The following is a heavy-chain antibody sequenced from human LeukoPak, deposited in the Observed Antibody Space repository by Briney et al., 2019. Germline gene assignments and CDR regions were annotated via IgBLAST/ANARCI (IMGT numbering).Heavy chain of an antibody. D-gene: IGHD3-16*01. Sequence: SETLSLTCTVSGDSISSYYWSWIRQPPGKGLECIGYIYYSGSTDYNPSLKSRVTISIDTSKNQFSLKLSSVTAADTAVYYCARERGISAFDIWGQGTMVTVSS. CDR3: ARERGISAFDI. V-gene: IGHV4-59*01. CDR2: IYYSGST. CDR1: GDSISSYY. J-gene: IGHJ3*02.